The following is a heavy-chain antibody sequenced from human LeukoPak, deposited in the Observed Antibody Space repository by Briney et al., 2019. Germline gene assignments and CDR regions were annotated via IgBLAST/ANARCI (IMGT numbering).Heavy chain of an antibody. CDR1: GFTFSSYA. Sequence: RPGGSLRLSCAASGFTFSSYAMSWVRQAPGKGLEWVSAISGSGGSTYYADSVKGRFTISRDNSKNTLYLQMNSLRAEDTAVYYCAKGSRPSIAAAGTAWGQGTLVTVSS. V-gene: IGHV3-23*01. J-gene: IGHJ5*02. CDR3: AKGSRPSIAAAGTA. CDR2: ISGSGGST. D-gene: IGHD6-13*01.